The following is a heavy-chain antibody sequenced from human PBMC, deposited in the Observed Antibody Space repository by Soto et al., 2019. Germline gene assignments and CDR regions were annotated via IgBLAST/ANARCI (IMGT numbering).Heavy chain of an antibody. V-gene: IGHV4-34*01. CDR2: INHSGST. J-gene: IGHJ4*02. CDR1: GGSFSGYY. D-gene: IGHD6-19*01. CDR3: ARRRLSSGWGKYFDS. Sequence: SETLSLTCAVYGGSFSGYYWSWIRQPPGKGLEWIGEINHSGSTNYNPSLKSRVTISVDTSKNQFSLKLSSVTAADTAVYYCARRRLSSGWGKYFDSWGQGTPVTVSS.